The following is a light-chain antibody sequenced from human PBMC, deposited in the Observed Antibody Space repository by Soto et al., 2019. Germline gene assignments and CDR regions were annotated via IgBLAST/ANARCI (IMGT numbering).Light chain of an antibody. Sequence: EIVLTKSPGPLSLPPGERGTLSCRASQSVSTNYLAGYQQKPGQAPSLLIYSASSRATGIPDRFSGSGSGTDFTLTISSLEPEDFDVYYCQYYGSSPWTCGQGNKVEIK. CDR1: QSVSTNY. CDR3: QYYGSSPWT. V-gene: IGKV3-20*01. J-gene: IGKJ1*01. CDR2: SAS.